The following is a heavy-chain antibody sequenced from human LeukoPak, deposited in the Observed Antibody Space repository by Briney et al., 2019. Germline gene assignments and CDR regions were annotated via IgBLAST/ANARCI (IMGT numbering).Heavy chain of an antibody. D-gene: IGHD3-10*01. CDR3: ASGGTGARKYYSDPFHY. CDR1: GFIVSSNY. Sequence: PGGSLRLSCAASGFIVSSNYMSWVRQAPGKGLEWVSIMYSAGSTYYADSVRGRFTISRDSSKNTVSLQMNSPRVEDTAVYYCASGGTGARKYYSDPFHYWGQGTLVTVSS. J-gene: IGHJ4*02. CDR2: MYSAGST. V-gene: IGHV3-53*01.